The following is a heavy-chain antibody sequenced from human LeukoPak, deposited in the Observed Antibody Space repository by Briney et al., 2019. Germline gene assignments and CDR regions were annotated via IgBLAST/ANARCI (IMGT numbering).Heavy chain of an antibody. D-gene: IGHD6-19*01. CDR1: GYSLTNYW. CDR2: IYPGDSET. CDR3: ERRLAVANVGYFDY. J-gene: IGHJ4*02. Sequence: GESLKISCKGSGYSLTNYWIGWVRQMPGKGLEWMGIIYPGDSETEYSPTFQGQVTISADKSISTAYLQWSSLKASDSAMYYCERRLAVANVGYFDYWGQGTLVTVSS. V-gene: IGHV5-51*01.